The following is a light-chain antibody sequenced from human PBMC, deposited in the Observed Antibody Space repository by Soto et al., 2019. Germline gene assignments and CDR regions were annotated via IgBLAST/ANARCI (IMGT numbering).Light chain of an antibody. Sequence: QSALTQPASVSGPPGQSITISCTGTSSDVGGYNFVSWYQQHPGKAPKLMIYDISNRPSGDSNRFSGSKSGNTASLTISGLQAEDEADYYCSSYTSSSTYVFGTGTKLTVL. CDR1: SSDVGGYNF. J-gene: IGLJ1*01. CDR2: DIS. CDR3: SSYTSSSTYV. V-gene: IGLV2-14*01.